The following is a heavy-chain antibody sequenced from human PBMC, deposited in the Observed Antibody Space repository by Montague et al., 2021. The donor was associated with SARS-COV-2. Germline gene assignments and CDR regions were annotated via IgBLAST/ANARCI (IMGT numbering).Heavy chain of an antibody. CDR1: GGSISSSSYY. CDR2: IYYSGST. J-gene: IGHJ6*02. Sequence: SETLSLTCTVSGGSISSSSYYWGWIRQPQGKGLEWIGSIYYSGSTYYNPSLKSRVTISVDTSKNQFSLKLSSVTAADTAVYYCARDGSLRFEMSIGPRHCYCGMDVWGQGTTVTVSS. V-gene: IGHV4-39*07. D-gene: IGHD5-24*01. CDR3: ARDGSLRFEMSIGPRHCYCGMDV.